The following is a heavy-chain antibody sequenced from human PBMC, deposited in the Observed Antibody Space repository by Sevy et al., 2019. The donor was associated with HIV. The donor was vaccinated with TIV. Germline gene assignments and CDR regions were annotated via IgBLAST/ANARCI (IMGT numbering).Heavy chain of an antibody. CDR1: GFTVTNNY. CDR2: IYSGGST. D-gene: IGHD5-12*01. CDR3: ARGAYDGNSHYYQFMDL. V-gene: IGHV3-66*02. J-gene: IGHJ6*03. Sequence: GGSLRLSCTVSGFTVTNNYMTWVRQAPGKGLEWVSVIYSGGSTYYAGSVKGRFTISRDNSKNTLYLQMNSVRAEDTAVYYCARGAYDGNSHYYQFMDLWGKGTTVTVSS.